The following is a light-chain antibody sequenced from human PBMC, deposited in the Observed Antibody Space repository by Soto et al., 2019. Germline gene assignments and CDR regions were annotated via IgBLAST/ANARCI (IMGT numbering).Light chain of an antibody. V-gene: IGKV4-1*01. CDR2: WAS. Sequence: DILMTQSPASLSVSLGERATINCKSSQSVLYIPTNKNYLAWYQQKPGQPPKLLIYWASTRESGVPDRFSGSESGTDFTLTISSLQAEDVAVYYCQQYYNTPPTFGGGTKVDIK. J-gene: IGKJ4*01. CDR3: QQYYNTPPT. CDR1: QSVLYIPTNKNY.